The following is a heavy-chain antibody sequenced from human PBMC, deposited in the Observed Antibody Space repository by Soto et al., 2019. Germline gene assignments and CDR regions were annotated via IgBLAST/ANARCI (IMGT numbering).Heavy chain of an antibody. CDR3: ARERLDEVGPYVDI. J-gene: IGHJ3*02. CDR1: GGSISSYY. V-gene: IGHV4-59*01. Sequence: SETLSLTCTVSGGSISSYYWSWIRQPPGKGLEWIGYIYYSGSTNYNPSLKSRVTISVDTSKNQFSLKLSSVTAADTAVYYCARERLDEVGPYVDIWGQGTMVTVSS. CDR2: IYYSGST. D-gene: IGHD1-1*01.